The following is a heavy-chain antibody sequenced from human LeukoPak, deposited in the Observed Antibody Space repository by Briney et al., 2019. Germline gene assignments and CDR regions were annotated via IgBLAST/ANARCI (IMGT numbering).Heavy chain of an antibody. CDR1: GGSIGNFY. Sequence: SETLSLTCTVSGGSIGNFYWTWIRQPPGKGLEWIGFVTYSGSTNYNPSLKNRVTISVDTSKNQFSLRLSSVTAADTAVYYCARDRRDSSGYYIMPYYWGQGTLVTVSS. CDR3: ARDRRDSSGYYIMPYY. D-gene: IGHD3-22*01. J-gene: IGHJ4*02. CDR2: VTYSGST. V-gene: IGHV4-59*12.